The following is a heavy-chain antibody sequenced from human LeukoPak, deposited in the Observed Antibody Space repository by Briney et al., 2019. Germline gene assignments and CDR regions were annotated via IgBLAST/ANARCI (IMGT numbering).Heavy chain of an antibody. D-gene: IGHD1-26*01. CDR2: IKQDGSEK. V-gene: IGHV3-7*03. Sequence: GGSLRLSCAASGFTFSSYWMSWVRQAPGKGLEWVANIKQDGSEKYYVDSVKGRFTISRDNAKNSLYLQMNSLSAEDTAVYYCARDYYSNFGKDYGMDVWGQGTMVTVSS. CDR1: GFTFSSYW. J-gene: IGHJ6*02. CDR3: ARDYYSNFGKDYGMDV.